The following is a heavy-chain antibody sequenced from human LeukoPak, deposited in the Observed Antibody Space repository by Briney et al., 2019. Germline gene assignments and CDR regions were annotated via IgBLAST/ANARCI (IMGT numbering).Heavy chain of an antibody. CDR2: ISYDGSTK. V-gene: IGHV3-30-3*01. Sequence: GGSLRLSCAASGFSFNTYPMHWFRQAPGKGPEWVAVISYDGSTKYYADSVKGRFTITRDNSQNTLHLQMNSLRAEDTDVYYCARGGGGYDLDYWGQGTVVTVSS. CDR3: ARGGGGYDLDY. J-gene: IGHJ4*02. CDR1: GFSFNTYP. D-gene: IGHD5-12*01.